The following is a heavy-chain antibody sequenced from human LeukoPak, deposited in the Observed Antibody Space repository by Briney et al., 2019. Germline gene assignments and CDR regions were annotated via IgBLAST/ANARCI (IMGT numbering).Heavy chain of an antibody. Sequence: GGSLRLSCAASGFTFSSYGMHWVRQAPGKGLEWVAYIQYDGSNEQYAHSVKGRFRISRDSSKNILYLQMNSLRAEDTAVYYCARGYYYGSGQGWFDPWGQGTLVTVSS. D-gene: IGHD3-10*01. V-gene: IGHV3-30*02. J-gene: IGHJ5*02. CDR1: GFTFSSYG. CDR2: IQYDGSNE. CDR3: ARGYYYGSGQGWFDP.